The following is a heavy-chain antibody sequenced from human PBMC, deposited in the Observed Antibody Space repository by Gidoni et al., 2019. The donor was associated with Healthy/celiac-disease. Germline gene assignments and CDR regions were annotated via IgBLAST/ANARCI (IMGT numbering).Heavy chain of an antibody. CDR1: GFTFSSYA. Sequence: EVQLFESGGGLVQPGGSLRLACAASGFTFSSYAMSWVRQAQGKGLGWVSAISGSGGSTYYADSVKGRFTISRDNSKNTLYLQMNSLRAEDTAVYYCASVVVTAFDYWGQGTLVTVSS. CDR3: ASVVVTAFDY. D-gene: IGHD2-21*02. CDR2: ISGSGGST. V-gene: IGHV3-23*01. J-gene: IGHJ4*02.